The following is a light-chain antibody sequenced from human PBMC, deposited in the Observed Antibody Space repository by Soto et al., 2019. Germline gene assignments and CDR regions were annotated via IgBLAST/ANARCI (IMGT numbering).Light chain of an antibody. CDR2: EVS. V-gene: IGLV2-14*01. J-gene: IGLJ3*02. CDR1: SSDVGGYKY. Sequence: QPVSVSGSPGQSITISCTGTSSDVGGYKYVSWYQQHPGKAPKLMIYEVSHRPSGVSNRFSGSKSGNTASLTISGLQAEDEADYYCSSYTSSRTLVFGGGTKLTVL. CDR3: SSYTSSRTLV.